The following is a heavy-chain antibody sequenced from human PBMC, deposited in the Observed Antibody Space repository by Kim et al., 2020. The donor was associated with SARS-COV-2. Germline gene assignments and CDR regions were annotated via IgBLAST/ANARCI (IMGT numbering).Heavy chain of an antibody. J-gene: IGHJ6*02. V-gene: IGHV5-51*01. CDR3: ARFGSSSLDYYYGMDV. D-gene: IGHD6-6*01. CDR2: IYPGDSDT. Sequence: GESLKISCKGSGYSFTSYWIGWVRQMPGKGLEWMGIIYPGDSDTRYSPSFQGQVTISADKSISTAYLQWSSLKASDTAMYYCARFGSSSLDYYYGMDVWGQGTTVTVSS. CDR1: GYSFTSYW.